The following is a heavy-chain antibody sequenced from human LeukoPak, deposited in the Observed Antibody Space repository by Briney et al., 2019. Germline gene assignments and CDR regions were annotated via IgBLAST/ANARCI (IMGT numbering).Heavy chain of an antibody. J-gene: IGHJ4*02. CDR1: GGSFSTYY. CDR2: INHSGRT. D-gene: IGHD1-26*01. V-gene: IGHV4-34*01. Sequence: PSETLSLTCAVYGGSFSTYYWSWIRQPPGKVLEWIGEINHSGRTNYNPSLKSRVTISVDTSKNQFSLKLSSVTAADTAVYYCARGGLVGATSYYFDYWGQGTLVTVSS. CDR3: ARGGLVGATSYYFDY.